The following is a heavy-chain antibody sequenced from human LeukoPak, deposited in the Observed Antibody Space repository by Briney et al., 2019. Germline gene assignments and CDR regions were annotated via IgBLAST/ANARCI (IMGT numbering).Heavy chain of an antibody. CDR1: GFTFSSYS. CDR3: ASYGETSTTGGY. V-gene: IGHV3-21*01. Sequence: GGSLRLSCAASGFTFSSYSMNWVRQAPGKGPEWVSSISSSSSYIYYADSVKGRFTISRDHAKNSLYLQMNSLRAEDTAVYYCASYGETSTTGGYWGQGTLVIVSS. J-gene: IGHJ4*02. CDR2: ISSSSSYI. D-gene: IGHD4-17*01.